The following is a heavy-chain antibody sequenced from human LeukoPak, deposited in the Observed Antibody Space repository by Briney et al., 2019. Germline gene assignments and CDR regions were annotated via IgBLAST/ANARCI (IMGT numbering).Heavy chain of an antibody. CDR2: ISSSSGYI. CDR1: GFTFSSYS. D-gene: IGHD3-10*01. Sequence: GGSLRLSCAASGFTFSSYSMNWVRQAPGKGLEWVSSISSSSGYIYYADSVKGRFTISRDNAKNSLYLQMNSLRAEDTAVYYCARDRAGSASYYGAGDYWGQGTLVTVSS. V-gene: IGHV3-21*04. CDR3: ARDRAGSASYYGAGDY. J-gene: IGHJ4*02.